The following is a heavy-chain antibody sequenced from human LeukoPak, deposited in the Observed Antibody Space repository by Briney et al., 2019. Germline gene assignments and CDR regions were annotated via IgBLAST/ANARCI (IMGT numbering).Heavy chain of an antibody. CDR1: GFTFSSYG. J-gene: IGHJ4*02. D-gene: IGHD2-8*02. V-gene: IGHV3-30*18. Sequence: PGGSLILSCAASGFTFSSYGMHWVRQAPGKGLEWVAVISYDGSNKYYADSVKGRFTISRDNSKNTLYLQMNSLRAEDTAVYYCAKDKVLTQYYFDYWGQGTLVTVSS. CDR3: AKDKVLTQYYFDY. CDR2: ISYDGSNK.